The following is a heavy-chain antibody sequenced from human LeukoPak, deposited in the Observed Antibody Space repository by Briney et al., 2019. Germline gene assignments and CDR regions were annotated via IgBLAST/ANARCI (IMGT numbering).Heavy chain of an antibody. D-gene: IGHD1-26*01. J-gene: IGHJ4*02. Sequence: GGSLRLSCAASGFTFSSYSMNWVRQAPGKGLEWVSSISSSSSYIYYADLVKGRFTISRDNAKNSLYLQMNSLRAEDTAVYYCARVGSYGYYFDYWGQGTLVTVSS. CDR3: ARVGSYGYYFDY. CDR2: ISSSSSYI. V-gene: IGHV3-21*01. CDR1: GFTFSSYS.